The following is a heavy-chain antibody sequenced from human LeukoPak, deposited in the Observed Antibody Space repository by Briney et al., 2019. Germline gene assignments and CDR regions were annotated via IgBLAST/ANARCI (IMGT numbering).Heavy chain of an antibody. CDR3: ASAMTTVTTQWFDP. CDR1: GGSISSSSYY. CDR2: IYYSGST. Sequence: SGTLSLTCTVSGGSISSSSYYWGWIRQPPGKGLEWIGSIYYSGSTYYNPSLKSRVTISVDTSKNQFSLKLSSVTAADTAVYYCASAMTTVTTQWFDPWGQGTLVTVSS. V-gene: IGHV4-39*01. D-gene: IGHD4-17*01. J-gene: IGHJ5*02.